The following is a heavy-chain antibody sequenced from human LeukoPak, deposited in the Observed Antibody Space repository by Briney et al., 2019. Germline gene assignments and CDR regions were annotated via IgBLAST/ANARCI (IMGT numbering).Heavy chain of an antibody. V-gene: IGHV3-33*01. Sequence: QVQLVESGGGVVQPGRSLRLSCAASGFTFSSCGMHWVRQAPGKGLEWVAVIWYDGTNKYYADSVKGRFTISRDNSKNTLYLQMNSLRAEDTAVYYCARGRDGYNWIDYWGRGTLVTVSS. CDR3: ARGRDGYNWIDY. D-gene: IGHD5-24*01. CDR2: IWYDGTNK. J-gene: IGHJ4*02. CDR1: GFTFSSCG.